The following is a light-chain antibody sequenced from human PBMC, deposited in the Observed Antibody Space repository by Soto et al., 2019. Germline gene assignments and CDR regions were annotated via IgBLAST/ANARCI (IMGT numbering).Light chain of an antibody. Sequence: QSVLTQPPSASGSPGQSVTISCTGTSSDFGGYNYVSWYQQHPGKAPKLMVYEVSNRPSGVPDRFSGSKSGNTASLTVSGLQAEDEADYYCSSYAGSLSGYVFGTGTKVTVL. CDR2: EVS. CDR1: SSDFGGYNY. V-gene: IGLV2-8*01. J-gene: IGLJ1*01. CDR3: SSYAGSLSGYV.